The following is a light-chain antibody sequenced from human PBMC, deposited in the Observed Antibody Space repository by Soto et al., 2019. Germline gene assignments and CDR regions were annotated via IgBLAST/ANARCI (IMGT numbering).Light chain of an antibody. CDR3: QQYGASPWT. V-gene: IGKV3-20*01. J-gene: IGKJ1*01. Sequence: EIVLTQSPGTLSLSPGERATLSCRASQSVSSNLAWYQQKPGQAPRLLIYDASNRATGIPGRFSGSGSGTDFTLTIGRLEPEDFAVYYCQQYGASPWTFGPGTKVDIK. CDR2: DAS. CDR1: QSVSSN.